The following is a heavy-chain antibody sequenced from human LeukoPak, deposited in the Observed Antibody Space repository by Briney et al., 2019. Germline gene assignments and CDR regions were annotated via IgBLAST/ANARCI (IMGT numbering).Heavy chain of an antibody. CDR2: IYPSGST. CDR3: TRARYGDYFSLDH. V-gene: IGHV4-4*07. D-gene: IGHD4-17*01. CDR1: GDPMSGFY. Sequence: PSETLSLTCTVSGDPMSGFYWSWIRQPAGKGLEWIGRIYPSGSTNYNPSLKSRVTMSIDTSKNQFSLRLSSVTAADTAVYYCTRARYGDYFSLDHWGQGTLVTVSS. J-gene: IGHJ4*02.